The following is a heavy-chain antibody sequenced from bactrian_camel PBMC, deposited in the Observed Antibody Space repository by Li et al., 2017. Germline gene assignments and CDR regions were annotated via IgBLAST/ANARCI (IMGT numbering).Heavy chain of an antibody. V-gene: IGHV3S53*01. CDR2: IANDGRT. D-gene: IGHD7*01. Sequence: VQLVESGGASVQAGGSLRLSCVASGSIDFSCMGWFRQAPGKGREGVAAIANDGRTTYADSVKGRFTISKDHPKNTLYLQMNTLKPEDTAMYYCAADSRWWAMPLEKDEYEYWGQGTQVTVS. CDR3: AADSRWWAMPLEKDEYEY. CDR1: GSIDFSC. J-gene: IGHJ4*01.